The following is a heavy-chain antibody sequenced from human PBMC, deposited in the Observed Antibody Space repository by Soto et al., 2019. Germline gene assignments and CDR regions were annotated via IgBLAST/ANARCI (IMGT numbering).Heavy chain of an antibody. Sequence: QVQLVQSGAEVKKPGSSVKVSCKASGGTFNNYPIYWVRQAPGQGLEWMGVIIPMFGTPNYAQKFQGRVTLTADASTSTSYMEVSSLTSEDTAVYYCARDQFPFDYWGQGTLVTVSS. CDR1: GGTFNNYP. CDR3: ARDQFPFDY. CDR2: IIPMFGTP. V-gene: IGHV1-69*12. J-gene: IGHJ4*02.